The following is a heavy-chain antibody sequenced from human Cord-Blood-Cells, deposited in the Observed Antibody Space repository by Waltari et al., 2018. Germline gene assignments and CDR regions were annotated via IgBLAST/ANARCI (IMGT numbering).Heavy chain of an antibody. D-gene: IGHD6-13*01. Sequence: QVQLVQSGAEVKKPGSSVKVSCKASGGTFSSYAISWVRQAPGQGLEWWGGILPIVGTANDAQEFQGRVTITADEHTSTAYRELSSLRSEDTDVYYCASNSSSSDAFDIWGQGTMVTVSS. CDR1: GGTFSSYA. CDR3: ASNSSSSDAFDI. J-gene: IGHJ3*02. V-gene: IGHV1-69*01. CDR2: ILPIVGTA.